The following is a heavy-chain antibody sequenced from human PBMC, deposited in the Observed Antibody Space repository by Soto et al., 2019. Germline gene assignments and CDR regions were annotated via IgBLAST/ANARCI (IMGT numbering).Heavy chain of an antibody. Sequence: GGSLRLSCAASGFTFSTYAMNWVRQAPGKGLEWVSGISGSGDSTYYADSVKGRFTISRDNSKNTLYLQMNSLRADDTAFYYCAKAASPYFDRRGYYGSWGQGALVTVSS. CDR3: AKAASPYFDRRGYYGS. V-gene: IGHV3-23*01. CDR1: GFTFSTYA. CDR2: ISGSGDST. J-gene: IGHJ5*02. D-gene: IGHD3-22*01.